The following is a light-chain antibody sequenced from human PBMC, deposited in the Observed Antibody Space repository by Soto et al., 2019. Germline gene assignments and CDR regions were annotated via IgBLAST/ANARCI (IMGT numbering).Light chain of an antibody. V-gene: IGKV2-30*01. Sequence: DVEMTQSPLSLTVTLGQPASISCRSSQSLVNSDGNTYLNWFQQRPGQSPRRLIYKVSNRDSGVPDRFSGSGSGTDFTLKISRVEAEDVGGYYCMQGSHPPGATFGPGTKVEIK. CDR2: KVS. CDR3: MQGSHPPGAT. J-gene: IGKJ3*01. CDR1: QSLVNSDGNTY.